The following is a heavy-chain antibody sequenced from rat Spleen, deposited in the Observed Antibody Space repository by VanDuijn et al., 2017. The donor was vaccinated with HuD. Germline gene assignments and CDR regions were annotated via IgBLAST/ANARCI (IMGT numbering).Heavy chain of an antibody. CDR2: ISYDGRNT. CDR1: GFTFNNYW. V-gene: IGHV5-7*01. CDR3: ARAYYDGTYY. J-gene: IGHJ2*01. Sequence: EVQLVESGGGLVQPGRSLKLSCVASGFTFNNYWMTWIRQAPKKGLEWVATISYDGRNTYYRDSVKGRFTISRDNVKNTLYLQMDSLSSEDTATYYCARAYYDGTYYWGQGVMVTVSS. D-gene: IGHD1-12*02.